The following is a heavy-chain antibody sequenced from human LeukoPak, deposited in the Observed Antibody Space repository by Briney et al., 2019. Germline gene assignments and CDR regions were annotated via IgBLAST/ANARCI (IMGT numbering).Heavy chain of an antibody. D-gene: IGHD6-19*01. CDR1: GGSISSSPYY. Sequence: SETLSLTCTVSGGSISSSPYYWGWIRQPPGKGLEWIGNIYYSGSTYYNPSLKTRVTISVDTSKNQFSLKLTSVTAADTAVYYCARRASVDGNWPRPLDYWGQGSLVTVSS. V-gene: IGHV4-39*01. CDR3: ARRASVDGNWPRPLDY. CDR2: IYYSGST. J-gene: IGHJ4*02.